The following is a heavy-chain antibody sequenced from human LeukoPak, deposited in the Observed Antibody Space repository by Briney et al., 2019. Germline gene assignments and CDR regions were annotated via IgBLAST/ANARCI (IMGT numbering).Heavy chain of an antibody. CDR1: GYSISSGYY. Sequence: SETLSLTCTVSGYSISSGYYWGWIRQPPGKGLEWIGSIYHSGSTNYNPSLKSRVTISVDTSKNQFSLKLSSVTAADTAVYYCARDTAAAIGDVWGKGTTVTVSS. J-gene: IGHJ6*04. D-gene: IGHD2-2*02. CDR3: ARDTAAAIGDV. V-gene: IGHV4-38-2*02. CDR2: IYHSGST.